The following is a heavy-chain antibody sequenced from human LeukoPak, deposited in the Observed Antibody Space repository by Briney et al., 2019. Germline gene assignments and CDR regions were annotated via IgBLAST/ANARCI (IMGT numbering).Heavy chain of an antibody. Sequence: SVNVSCKASGGTFSSYAISWVRQAPGQGLEWSGGIIPIFGTANYAQKFQGRVTITADESTSTAYMELSSLRSEDTAVYYCARGHRVATMRGFWFDPWGQGTLVTVSS. V-gene: IGHV1-69*13. D-gene: IGHD5-12*01. J-gene: IGHJ5*02. CDR2: IIPIFGTA. CDR1: GGTFSSYA. CDR3: ARGHRVATMRGFWFDP.